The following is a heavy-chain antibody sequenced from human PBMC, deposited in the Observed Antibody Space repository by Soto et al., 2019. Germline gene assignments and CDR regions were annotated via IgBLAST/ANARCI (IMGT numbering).Heavy chain of an antibody. V-gene: IGHV3-15*01. Sequence: XVSLGLSCAASGFTFRNVWMSWVRQAPGKGLEWVGRVKSRSDGGTTDYAAPVKGRITVSRDDSQSTLSLQMDSLKIEDSAVYFCTTAAGGMWGADYWGQGTPVTVSS. D-gene: IGHD1-26*01. CDR1: GFTFRNVW. CDR3: TTAAGGMWGADY. J-gene: IGHJ4*02. CDR2: VKSRSDGGTT.